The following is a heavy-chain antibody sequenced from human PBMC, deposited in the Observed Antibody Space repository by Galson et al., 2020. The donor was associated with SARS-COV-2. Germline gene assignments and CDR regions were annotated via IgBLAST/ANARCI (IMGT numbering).Heavy chain of an antibody. CDR2: ISGTSIYT. V-gene: IGHV3-11*05. CDR3: AGDPRLGNAYDI. CDR1: GFSFSDYY. Sequence: GGSLRLSCAASGFSFSDYYMTWIRQAPGKGLEWLSYISGTSIYTNYAGSVKGRFTISRDNDKNSLFLHMRSLRPDDTAVYYCAGDPRLGNAYDIWGRGTMVTVSS. D-gene: IGHD7-27*01. J-gene: IGHJ3*02.